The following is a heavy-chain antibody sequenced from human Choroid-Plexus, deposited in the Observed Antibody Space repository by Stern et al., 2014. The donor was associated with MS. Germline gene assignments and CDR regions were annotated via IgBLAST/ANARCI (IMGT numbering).Heavy chain of an antibody. V-gene: IGHV3-30*03. J-gene: IGHJ6*02. Sequence: VQLVESGGGVVQPGRSLRLSCAASGFSISSLGMHWVRQAPGKGLEWVAVISFVGSNKKYGDAVKGRVSISSDNSNNTMYLQMNSLRPEDTAVYYCMGVGDAMDVWGQGTTVIVS. CDR2: ISFVGSNK. CDR1: GFSISSLG. CDR3: MGVGDAMDV.